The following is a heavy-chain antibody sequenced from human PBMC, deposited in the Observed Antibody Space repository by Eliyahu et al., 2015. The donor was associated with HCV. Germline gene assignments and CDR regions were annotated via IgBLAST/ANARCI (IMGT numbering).Heavy chain of an antibody. Sequence: EVQLVESGGGLVQPGGSLRLSCAASGFSFSGHWMSWVRQAPGKGLEWVANINQGGSEKYYVDSVKGRFTISRDNAKNSLYLQMNSLRAEDTAVYYCAKLRLSYGASFDYWGQGTLVTVSS. CDR2: INQGGSEK. J-gene: IGHJ4*02. CDR1: GFSFSGHW. CDR3: AKLRLSYGASFDY. V-gene: IGHV3-7*01. D-gene: IGHD5-18*01.